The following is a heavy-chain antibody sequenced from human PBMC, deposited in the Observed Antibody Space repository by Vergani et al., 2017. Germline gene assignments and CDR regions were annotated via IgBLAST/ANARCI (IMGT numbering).Heavy chain of an antibody. D-gene: IGHD2/OR15-2a*01. Sequence: EVHLLESGGGQVEAGGSLRLSCVASGFTFSNSAMSWVRQTSGKGLAWVSAISGHGDRTYYADSVKGRFTISRDNSKNTVYLQMNSLKAEDRATYYCAREERSNTCPFVGEWGQGTLVTV. V-gene: IGHV3-23*01. J-gene: IGHJ4*02. CDR2: ISGHGDRT. CDR3: AREERSNTCPFVGE. CDR1: GFTFSNSA.